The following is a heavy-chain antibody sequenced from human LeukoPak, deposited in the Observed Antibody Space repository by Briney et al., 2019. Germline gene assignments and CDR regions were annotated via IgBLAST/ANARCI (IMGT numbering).Heavy chain of an antibody. CDR2: ISGSGGST. D-gene: IGHD3-22*01. CDR1: GFTFSSYG. CDR3: TRERSDDSSGYYVDYFDY. V-gene: IGHV3-23*01. J-gene: IGHJ4*02. Sequence: GGSLRLSCAASGFTFSSYGMSWVRQAPGKGLEWVSAISGSGGSTYYADSVKGRFTISRDNSKNTLYLQMNSLRAEDTAVYYCTRERSDDSSGYYVDYFDYWGQGTLVTVSS.